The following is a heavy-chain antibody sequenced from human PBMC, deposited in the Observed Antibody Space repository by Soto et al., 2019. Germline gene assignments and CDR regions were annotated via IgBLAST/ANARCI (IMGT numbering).Heavy chain of an antibody. CDR2: ISGSGGRT. J-gene: IGHJ4*02. CDR1: GFTFSSYA. D-gene: IGHD6-19*01. CDR3: AKDHTPWLEIFDY. Sequence: GGSLRLSCAASGFTFSSYAMSWVRQAPGKGLEWVSAISGSGGRTYYADSVKGRFTISRDNSKNTLYLQMNSLRAEDTAVYYCAKDHTPWLEIFDYWGQATLVTVAS. V-gene: IGHV3-23*01.